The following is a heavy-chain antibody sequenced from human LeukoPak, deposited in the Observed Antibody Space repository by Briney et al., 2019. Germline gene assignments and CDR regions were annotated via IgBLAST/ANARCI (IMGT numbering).Heavy chain of an antibody. V-gene: IGHV4-34*01. CDR2: IDHSGST. D-gene: IGHD6-13*01. CDR3: AGNFPYSKLDY. Sequence: PSETLSLTCAVSGGSFSSYYWSWIRQPPGKGLEWIGEIDHSGSTNYNPSLKSRVTISVDTSKSQFSLQLSSVTAADTAVYYCAGNFPYSKLDYWGQGTLVTVSS. CDR1: GGSFSSYY. J-gene: IGHJ4*02.